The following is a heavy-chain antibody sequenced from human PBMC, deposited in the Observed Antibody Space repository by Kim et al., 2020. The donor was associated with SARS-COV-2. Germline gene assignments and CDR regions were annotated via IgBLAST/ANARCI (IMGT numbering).Heavy chain of an antibody. V-gene: IGHV4-34*04. Sequence: LKSRATISVDTSKNQLSLKLTSVTAADTAVYYCARGTSVTYYYYYGMDVWGQGTTVTVSS. CDR3: ARGTSVTYYYYYGMDV. D-gene: IGHD1-1*01. J-gene: IGHJ6*02.